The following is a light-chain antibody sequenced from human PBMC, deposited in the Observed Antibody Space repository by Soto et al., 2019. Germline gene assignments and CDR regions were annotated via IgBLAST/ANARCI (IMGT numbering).Light chain of an antibody. V-gene: IGKV3-15*01. J-gene: IGKJ5*01. Sequence: EIVMTQSPVTLSVSPGERVTLSCRASQSVSSNLAWYQQKPGQAPRLLFYGASTRATGLPARFSGSGSGTEFTLTISSLQSEDFAVYYCQRYDNWPTVGQGTRLEIK. CDR2: GAS. CDR1: QSVSSN. CDR3: QRYDNWPT.